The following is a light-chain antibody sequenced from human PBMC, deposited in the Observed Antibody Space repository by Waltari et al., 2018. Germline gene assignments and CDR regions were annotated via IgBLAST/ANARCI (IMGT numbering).Light chain of an antibody. Sequence: EIVLTQSPATLSLSPGERATLSCRASQSVSSYLAWYQQKPGQATRLLIYDASNRSTGIPAMFSGSGSGTDFTLTISSLEPEDFAVYYCQQRSNWPLALTFGGGTKVEIK. J-gene: IGKJ4*01. CDR1: QSVSSY. CDR2: DAS. CDR3: QQRSNWPLALT. V-gene: IGKV3-11*01.